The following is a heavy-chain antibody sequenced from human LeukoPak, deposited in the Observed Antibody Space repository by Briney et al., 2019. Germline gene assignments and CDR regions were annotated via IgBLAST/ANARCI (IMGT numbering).Heavy chain of an antibody. Sequence: SETLSLTCTVSGGSISSSSYYWGWIRQPPGKGLEWIESIYYSGSTYYNPSLKSRVTISVDTSKNQFSLKLSSVTAADTAVYYCARLGRSARRFYTAGADYWGQGTLVTVSS. CDR2: IYYSGST. CDR1: GGSISSSSYY. J-gene: IGHJ4*02. V-gene: IGHV4-39*01. CDR3: ARLGRSARRFYTAGADY. D-gene: IGHD2-2*02.